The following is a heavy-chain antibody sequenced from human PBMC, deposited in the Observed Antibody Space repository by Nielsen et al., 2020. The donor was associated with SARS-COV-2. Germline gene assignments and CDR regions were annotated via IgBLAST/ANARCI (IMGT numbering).Heavy chain of an antibody. CDR2: INAGNGNT. J-gene: IGHJ4*02. Sequence: ASVKVSCKPSGYTFTSFAIHWVRQAPGQSLEWMGWINAGNGNTKYSQKFQGRVTMTRDTSASTAYMELSGLSSEDTAVYYCARSRGCSATSCFFDYWGQGALVTVSS. V-gene: IGHV1-3*01. CDR3: ARSRGCSATSCFFDY. D-gene: IGHD2-2*01. CDR1: GYTFTSFA.